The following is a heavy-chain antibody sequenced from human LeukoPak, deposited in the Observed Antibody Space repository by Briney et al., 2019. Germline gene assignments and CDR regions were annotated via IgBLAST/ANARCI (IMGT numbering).Heavy chain of an antibody. J-gene: IGHJ5*02. CDR3: ARGKNYYGSGSYYNAKPRPLNWFDP. CDR2: IYTSGST. Sequence: SETLSLTCTVSGGSISSYDWSWIRQPAGKGLEWIGRIYTSGSTNYNPSLKSRVTMSVDTSKNQFSLKLSSVTAADTAVYYCARGKNYYGSGSYYNAKPRPLNWFDPWGQGTLVTVSS. CDR1: GGSISSYD. D-gene: IGHD3-10*01. V-gene: IGHV4-4*07.